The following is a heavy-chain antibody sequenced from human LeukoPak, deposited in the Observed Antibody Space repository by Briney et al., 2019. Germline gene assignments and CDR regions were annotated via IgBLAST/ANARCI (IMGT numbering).Heavy chain of an antibody. CDR2: ISSSSSTI. J-gene: IGHJ4*02. V-gene: IGHV3-48*01. D-gene: IGHD5-12*01. CDR1: GFTFSSYS. CDR3: ARELNGGYSGYDY. Sequence: GGSLRLSCAASGFTFSSYSMNWVRQAPGKGLEWVSYISSSSSTIYYADSVKGRFTISRDNAKNSLYLQMNSLRAEDTAVYYCARELNGGYSGYDYWGQGTLVTVSS.